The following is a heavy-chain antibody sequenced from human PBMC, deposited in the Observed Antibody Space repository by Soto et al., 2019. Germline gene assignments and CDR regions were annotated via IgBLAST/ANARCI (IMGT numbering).Heavy chain of an antibody. J-gene: IGHJ6*02. V-gene: IGHV1-69*01. CDR3: ARVLYYGSGSYSPYGMDV. Sequence: QVQLVQSGAEVKKPGSSVKVSCKTSGASFNNNGIGWVRRAPGHGLEWMGGVSAPFRTSNYAWKFQGRISITADASTGTVNMELNSLTSEDTAQYYCARVLYYGSGSYSPYGMDVWGQGTTVTVSS. CDR2: VSAPFRTS. D-gene: IGHD3-10*01. CDR1: GASFNNNG.